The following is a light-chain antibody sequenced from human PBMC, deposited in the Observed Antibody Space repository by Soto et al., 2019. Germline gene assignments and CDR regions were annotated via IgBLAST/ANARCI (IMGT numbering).Light chain of an antibody. J-gene: IGKJ1*01. CDR2: DAS. Sequence: IVLTQSPGTLSLSPGERATLSCRASQSVSSALAWYQQKPGLPPRLLIYDASTRATGIPARFSGSGSGTDFTLTISSLQSQDFAVYYCQQYNKWPRTFGQGTRWIS. CDR1: QSVSSA. CDR3: QQYNKWPRT. V-gene: IGKV3-15*01.